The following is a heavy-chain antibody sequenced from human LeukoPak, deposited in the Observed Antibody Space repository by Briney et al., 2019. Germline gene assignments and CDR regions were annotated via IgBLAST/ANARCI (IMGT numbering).Heavy chain of an antibody. V-gene: IGHV3-23*01. J-gene: IGHJ4*02. CDR3: AKDPPGIVGALDY. Sequence: TGGSLRLSCAGSGFTFSSYGMSWVPQAPGKGLEWVSAISGSGGSTYYADSVKGRFTISRDNSKNTLYLQMNSLRAEDTAVYYCAKDPPGIVGALDYWGQGTLVTVSS. CDR1: GFTFSSYG. CDR2: ISGSGGST. D-gene: IGHD1-26*01.